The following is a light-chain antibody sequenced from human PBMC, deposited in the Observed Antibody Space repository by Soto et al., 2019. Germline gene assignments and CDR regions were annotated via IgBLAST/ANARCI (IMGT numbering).Light chain of an antibody. Sequence: QSALTQPASVSGSPGKSITISCTGTSSDVGGYNYVSWYQQHPGKAPKLMIYDVSNRPSGVSNRFSGSKSGNTASLTISGLQAEDEADYYCSSYTSSSTPGVFRGGTKLTVL. CDR3: SSYTSSSTPGV. CDR2: DVS. J-gene: IGLJ2*01. CDR1: SSDVGGYNY. V-gene: IGLV2-14*01.